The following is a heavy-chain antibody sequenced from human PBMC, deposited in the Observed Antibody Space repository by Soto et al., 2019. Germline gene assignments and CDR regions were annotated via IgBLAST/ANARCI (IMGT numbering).Heavy chain of an antibody. Sequence: GGSLRLSCAASGFTFSIHAMTWVRQAPGKGLEWVSAISGSATITHYADSVNGRFTVSRDNSKNTLYLQMNSLRAEDTAVYYCAKDRGGYTYGPFDYWGQGTLLTVSS. CDR1: GFTFSIHA. J-gene: IGHJ4*02. V-gene: IGHV3-23*01. CDR3: AKDRGGYTYGPFDY. CDR2: ISGSATIT. D-gene: IGHD5-18*01.